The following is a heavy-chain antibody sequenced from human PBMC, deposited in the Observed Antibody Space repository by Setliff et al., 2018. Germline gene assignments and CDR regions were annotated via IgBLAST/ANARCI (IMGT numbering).Heavy chain of an antibody. CDR2: TIPLFGTT. V-gene: IGHV1-69*05. CDR3: ARGWDPTYYYDSSGYAPLDY. Sequence: SVKVSCKASGGTFSNYGVRWVRQAPGQGLEWMGGTIPLFGTTDYAQKFHGRVTIITDESTSTAYMELSSLTSDDTAVYYCARGWDPTYYYDSSGYAPLDYWGQGTLVTVSS. J-gene: IGHJ4*02. CDR1: GGTFSNYG. D-gene: IGHD3-22*01.